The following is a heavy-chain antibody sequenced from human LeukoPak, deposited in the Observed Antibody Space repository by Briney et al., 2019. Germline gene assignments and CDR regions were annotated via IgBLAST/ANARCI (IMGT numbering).Heavy chain of an antibody. CDR3: AREYYGSGSYPNVYYFDY. J-gene: IGHJ4*02. Sequence: KTGGSLRLSCAASRFTFTNYSMNWVRQAPGKGLEWVSSISSLSNYIYYADSVKGRFTISRDNAKNSLYLQMNSLRAEDTALYYCAREYYGSGSYPNVYYFDYWGQGTLVTVSS. V-gene: IGHV3-21*01. CDR1: RFTFTNYS. CDR2: ISSLSNYI. D-gene: IGHD3-10*01.